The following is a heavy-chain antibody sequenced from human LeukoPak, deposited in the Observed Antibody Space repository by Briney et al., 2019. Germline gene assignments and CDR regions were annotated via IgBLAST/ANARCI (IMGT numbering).Heavy chain of an antibody. CDR2: VKSKTDGGTT. Sequence: GGSLRLSCAASGFTFSNAWMSWVRQAPGKGLEWVGRVKSKTDGGTTDYAAPVKGGFIISRDDSENTLYLQMNSLKSEDTAVYYCAAVATSGIGHAFDIWGQGTMVTVSS. CDR1: GFTFSNAW. CDR3: AAVATSGIGHAFDI. D-gene: IGHD1-26*01. J-gene: IGHJ3*02. V-gene: IGHV3-15*01.